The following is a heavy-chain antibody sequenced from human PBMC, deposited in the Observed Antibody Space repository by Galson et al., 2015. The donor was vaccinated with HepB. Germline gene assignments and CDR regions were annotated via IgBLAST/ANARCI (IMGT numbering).Heavy chain of an antibody. Sequence: SVKVSCKASGYTFTGYYMHWVRQAPGQGLEWMGWINPNSGGTNYAQKFQGRVTMTRDTSISTAYMKLSRLRSDDTAVYYCARVRIAVAPRGGFDYWGQGTLVTVSS. D-gene: IGHD6-19*01. V-gene: IGHV1-2*02. CDR3: ARVRIAVAPRGGFDY. J-gene: IGHJ4*02. CDR1: GYTFTGYY. CDR2: INPNSGGT.